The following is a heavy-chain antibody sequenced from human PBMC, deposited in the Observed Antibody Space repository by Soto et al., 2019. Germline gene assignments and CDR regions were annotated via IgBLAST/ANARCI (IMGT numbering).Heavy chain of an antibody. D-gene: IGHD3-16*01. CDR2: ISGRSAVP. Sequence: EGQLLQSGGDLVLPGGSLRLSCAGSGLTLRSYAMTWICQTPEKGLEWVSTISGRSAVPSYADSVNGRFAVSRDNSQNTVYLQMNSLRPDDTATYYCAKGGPFTGGFDPWGQGSLVTVSS. CDR3: AKGGPFTGGFDP. V-gene: IGHV3-23*01. J-gene: IGHJ5*02. CDR1: GLTLRSYA.